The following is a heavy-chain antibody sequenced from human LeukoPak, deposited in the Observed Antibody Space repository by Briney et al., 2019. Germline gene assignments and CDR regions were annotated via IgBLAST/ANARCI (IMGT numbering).Heavy chain of an antibody. D-gene: IGHD3-22*01. CDR1: GYSISSGYY. V-gene: IGHV4-38-2*02. CDR2: IYHSGST. CDR3: ARVRDYYDSRGYYFEYFDH. J-gene: IGHJ1*01. Sequence: SETLSLTCTVSGYSISSGYYWGWIRQPPGKGLEWIGSIYHSGSTYYNPSLKSRVTISVDTSKNQFSLKLRSVTAEDTAVYYCARVRDYYDSRGYYFEYFDHWGQGTLVTVSS.